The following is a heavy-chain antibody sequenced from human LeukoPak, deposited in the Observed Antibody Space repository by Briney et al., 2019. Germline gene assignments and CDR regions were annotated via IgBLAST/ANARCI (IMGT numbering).Heavy chain of an antibody. J-gene: IGHJ3*02. D-gene: IGHD6-19*01. V-gene: IGHV3-64D*09. CDR1: GFTFGSYA. Sequence: GGSLRLSCSASGFTFGSYAMHWVRQAPGKGLEYVSAISSNGGSTYYADSVKGRFTISRDNSKNTLYLQMSSLRAEDTAVYYCVKGDRGSGWYRGAFDIWGQGTMVTVSS. CDR2: ISSNGGST. CDR3: VKGDRGSGWYRGAFDI.